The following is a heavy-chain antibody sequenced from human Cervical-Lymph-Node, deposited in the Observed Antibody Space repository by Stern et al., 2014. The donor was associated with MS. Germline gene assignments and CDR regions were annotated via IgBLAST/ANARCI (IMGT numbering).Heavy chain of an antibody. J-gene: IGHJ4*02. V-gene: IGHV2-70*04. CDR1: GFSLDTAGTR. CDR2: IDWDDAK. CDR3: ARSLAGVFDF. Sequence: QITLKESGPALIKPRQALTLTCTFSGFSLDTAGTRVTWLRPSPGKAWEWLAGIDWDDAKFSRSSLKTRLTISKDTSKRQVVLTLTNMDPVDTATYYCARSLAGVFDFWGQGVMVTVSS.